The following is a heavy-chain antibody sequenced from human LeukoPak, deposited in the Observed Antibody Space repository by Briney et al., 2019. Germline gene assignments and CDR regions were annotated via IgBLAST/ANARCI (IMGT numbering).Heavy chain of an antibody. Sequence: SETLSLTCTVSGGSISSYYWSWIRQPPGKGLEWIGYIYHSGSTNYNPSLKSRVTISVDTSKNQFSLKLSSVTAADTAVYYCARDGYSYGDTTFDYWGQGTLVTVSS. CDR1: GGSISSYY. CDR3: ARDGYSYGDTTFDY. CDR2: IYHSGST. J-gene: IGHJ4*02. V-gene: IGHV4-59*01. D-gene: IGHD5-18*01.